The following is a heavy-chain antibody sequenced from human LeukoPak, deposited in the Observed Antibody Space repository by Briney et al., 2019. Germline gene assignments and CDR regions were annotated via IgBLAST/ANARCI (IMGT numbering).Heavy chain of an antibody. CDR2: IYSSGST. J-gene: IGHJ4*02. Sequence: PSETLSLTCTVSGGSISSYYWSWIRQSAGKGLEWIGRIYSSGSTNYNPSLKSRVTLSVDTSKNQFSLKLRSVNAADTAVYYCARDCFSSTCYDYWGQGTLVTVSS. V-gene: IGHV4-4*07. CDR3: ARDCFSSTCYDY. D-gene: IGHD2-2*01. CDR1: GGSISSYY.